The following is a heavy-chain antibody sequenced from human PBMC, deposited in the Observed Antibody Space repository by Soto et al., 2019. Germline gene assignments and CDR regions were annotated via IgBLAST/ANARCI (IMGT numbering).Heavy chain of an antibody. D-gene: IGHD2-2*01. V-gene: IGHV4-30-2*01. CDR1: GGSISSGGYS. CDR2: IYHSGST. CDR3: ARADSTGEYFDY. Sequence: SETLSLTCAVSGGSISSGGYSWSWIRQPPGKGLEWIGYIYHSGSTYYNPSLKSRVTISVDRSKNQFSLKLSSVTAADTAVYYCARADSTGEYFDYWGQGTLVTVSS. J-gene: IGHJ4*02.